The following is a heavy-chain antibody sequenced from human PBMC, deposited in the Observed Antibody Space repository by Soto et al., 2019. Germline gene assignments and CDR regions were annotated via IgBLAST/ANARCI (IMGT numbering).Heavy chain of an antibody. J-gene: IGHJ4*02. V-gene: IGHV4-61*01. CDR1: GGSVSSGSYY. D-gene: IGHD6-19*01. Sequence: QVQLQESGPGLVKPSETLSLTCTVSGGSVSSGSYYWSWIRQPPGKGLEWIGYIYYSGSTNYNPSLRSRVTISVDPPKTQSSLKLGSVPAADTAVYSWARDVAAVAGTPPYFDYGGQGPLFTVPS. CDR3: ARDVAAVAGTPPYFDY. CDR2: IYYSGST.